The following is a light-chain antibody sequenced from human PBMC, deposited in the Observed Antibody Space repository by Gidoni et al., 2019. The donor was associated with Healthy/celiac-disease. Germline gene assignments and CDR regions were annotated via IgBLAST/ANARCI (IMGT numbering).Light chain of an antibody. CDR1: QSVSSY. V-gene: IGKV3-11*01. Sequence: EIVLTQSPATLSLSPGERATLSCRASQSVSSYLAWYQQNPGQAPRLLIYDASTRATGIPARFSGSGSGTDFTLTISSLEPEDFTVYYCQQRSNWPLTFGGETKVEI. J-gene: IGKJ4*01. CDR2: DAS. CDR3: QQRSNWPLT.